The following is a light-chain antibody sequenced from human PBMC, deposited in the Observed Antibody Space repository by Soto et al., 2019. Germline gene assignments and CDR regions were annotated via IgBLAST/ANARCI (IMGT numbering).Light chain of an antibody. CDR3: VLYMHDGTWM. Sequence: QAVVTQEPSFSVSPGGTVTLTCGLSSGSVSSNNYPSWHQQAPGQAPRTLIYSTQIRSSGVPDRFSGSILGNKAALTITGAQAEDDSDYYCVLYMHDGTWMFGGGTKLTVL. V-gene: IGLV8-61*01. J-gene: IGLJ3*02. CDR1: SGSVSSNNY. CDR2: STQ.